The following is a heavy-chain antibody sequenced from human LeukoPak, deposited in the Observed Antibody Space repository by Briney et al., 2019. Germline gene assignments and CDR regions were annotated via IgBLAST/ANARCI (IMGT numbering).Heavy chain of an antibody. CDR1: GYTFTSYY. CDR2: INPSGGST. CDR3: ARDKGSGFLPFDF. Sequence: GASVKVSCKASGYTFTSYYMHWVRQAPGQGLEWMGIINPSGGSTSYAQKFQGRVTMTRDTSISTAYMEMSSLRSDDTAVYYCARDKGSGFLPFDFWGQGTLVTVSS. J-gene: IGHJ4*02. D-gene: IGHD5-12*01. V-gene: IGHV1-46*01.